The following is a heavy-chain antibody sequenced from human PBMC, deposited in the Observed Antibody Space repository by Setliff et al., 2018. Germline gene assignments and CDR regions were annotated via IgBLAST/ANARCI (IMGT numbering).Heavy chain of an antibody. CDR1: GGSISSGNYY. V-gene: IGHV4-61*09. Sequence: SETLSLTCTVSGGSISSGNYYWIWIRQPAGQALEWLGHIFARGSMNYNPSLRSRITISQDRSANQFSLNLNSVTAADTGVYYCARHVGPADRADYFQHWGQGTLVTVSS. CDR2: IFARGSM. J-gene: IGHJ1*01. CDR3: ARHVGPADRADYFQH.